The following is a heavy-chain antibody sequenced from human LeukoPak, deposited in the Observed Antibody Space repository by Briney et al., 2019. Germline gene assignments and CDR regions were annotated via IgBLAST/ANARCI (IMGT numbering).Heavy chain of an antibody. CDR3: ARYPERFDY. V-gene: IGHV4-59*01. CDR2: IYYSGST. J-gene: IGHJ4*02. D-gene: IGHD1-1*01. CDR1: GGSISSYY. Sequence: SETLSLTCTVSGGSISSYYWSWIRQPPGKGLEWIGYIYYSGSTNYNPSLKSRVTISVDTSKNQFSLKLSSVTAADTAVYYCARYPERFDYWGRGTLVTVSS.